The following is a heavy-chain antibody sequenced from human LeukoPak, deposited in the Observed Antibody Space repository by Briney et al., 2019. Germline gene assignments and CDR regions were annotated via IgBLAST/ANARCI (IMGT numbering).Heavy chain of an antibody. V-gene: IGHV4-59*11. D-gene: IGHD3-22*01. J-gene: IGHJ3*02. CDR3: ARDDYDSRRAFDI. CDR1: GGSISIHY. CDR2: IYDGRNT. Sequence: SETLSLTCTVSGGSISIHYWSWIRQPPGKGLEWIGYIYDGRNTNYNPSLKSRVTISVDTSKNQFSLKLSSVTAADTAVYYCARDDYDSRRAFDIWGQGTMVTVSS.